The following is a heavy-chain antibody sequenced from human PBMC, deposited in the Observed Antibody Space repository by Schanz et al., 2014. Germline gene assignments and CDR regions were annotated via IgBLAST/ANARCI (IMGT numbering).Heavy chain of an antibody. J-gene: IGHJ4*02. D-gene: IGHD6-6*01. CDR1: GFTFSSYG. Sequence: QVQLVESGGGVVQPGRSRRLSCEASGFTFSSYGMHWVRQAPGKGLEWVAVISYDGNNEDYADSVKGRFSISRDNSQNTLYLQMNSLRAEDTAVYYCVPMSIAAHWGQGTLVTVSS. V-gene: IGHV3-30*03. CDR2: ISYDGNNE. CDR3: VPMSIAAH.